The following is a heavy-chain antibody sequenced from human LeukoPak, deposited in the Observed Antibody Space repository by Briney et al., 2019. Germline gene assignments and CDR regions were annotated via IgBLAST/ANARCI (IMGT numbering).Heavy chain of an antibody. V-gene: IGHV3-7*01. Sequence: GGSLRLSCVASGFSVSSYGMSWVRQAPGKGLEWVANIKQGGSDKYYMDSVKGRFTISRDNAKNSLYLQMNSLRAEDTAVYYCARARYSGSLNWGQGTLVTVSS. CDR2: IKQGGSDK. CDR1: GFSVSSYG. J-gene: IGHJ4*02. D-gene: IGHD1-26*01. CDR3: ARARYSGSLN.